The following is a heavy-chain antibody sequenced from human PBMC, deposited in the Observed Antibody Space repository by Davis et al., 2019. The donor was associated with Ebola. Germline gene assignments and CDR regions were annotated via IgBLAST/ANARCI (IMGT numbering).Heavy chain of an antibody. CDR2: IYPGDSDT. J-gene: IGHJ3*02. CDR3: ASLRRTITGMDDGFDI. CDR1: GYRFTRYW. D-gene: IGHD2-8*02. Sequence: GESLKISCKGSGYRFTRYWIGWVRQMPGKGLEWMGIIYPGDSDTRYSPSFRGQVTISADKSMKTAFLQWSSLKASDSGMYYCASLRRTITGMDDGFDIWGQGTMVTVSS. V-gene: IGHV5-51*01.